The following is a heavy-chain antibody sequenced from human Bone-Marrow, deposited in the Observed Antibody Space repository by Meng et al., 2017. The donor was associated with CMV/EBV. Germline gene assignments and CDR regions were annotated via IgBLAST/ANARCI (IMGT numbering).Heavy chain of an antibody. D-gene: IGHD5-12*01. CDR3: ARGGVGLVATFPN. V-gene: IGHV1-2*02. CDR1: GYTFTSYD. CDR2: INPNLGST. Sequence: ASVKVSCKASGYTFTSYDINWVRQAPGQGLEWMGWINPNLGSTKYAQMFQGRVTLTRDASISTAYMQLTSLTSDDTAVYYCARGGVGLVATFPNWGQGTLVTVSS. J-gene: IGHJ4*02.